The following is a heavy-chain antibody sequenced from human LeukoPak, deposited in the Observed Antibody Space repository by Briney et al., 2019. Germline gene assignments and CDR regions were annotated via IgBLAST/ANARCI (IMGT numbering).Heavy chain of an antibody. V-gene: IGHV4-4*02. D-gene: IGHD1-26*01. J-gene: IGHJ6*02. CDR1: GGSISSSNW. CDR3: ARERVGPFYSYYGRDV. CDR2: IYHSGST. Sequence: SETLSLTCAVSGGSISSSNWWSWVRQPPGKGLEWIGEIYHSGSTNYNPSLKSRVTISVDKSKNQFSLKLSSVTAADTAVYYCARERVGPFYSYYGRDVWGQGTTVTVSS.